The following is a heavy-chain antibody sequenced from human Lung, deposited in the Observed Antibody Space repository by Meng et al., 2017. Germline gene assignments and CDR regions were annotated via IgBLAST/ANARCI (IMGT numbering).Heavy chain of an antibody. J-gene: IGHJ4*02. CDR3: ARGPTTMAHDFDY. D-gene: IGHD4-11*01. CDR2: INHSGST. Sequence: QVQLRQWGAGLLKPSRTLSLTVVVSGGSFSDYYWSWLRQPPGKGLEWIGEINHSGSTNYNPSLESRATISVDTSQNNLSLKLSSVTAADSAVYYCARGPTTMAHDFDYWGQGTLVTVFS. V-gene: IGHV4-34*01. CDR1: GGSFSDYY.